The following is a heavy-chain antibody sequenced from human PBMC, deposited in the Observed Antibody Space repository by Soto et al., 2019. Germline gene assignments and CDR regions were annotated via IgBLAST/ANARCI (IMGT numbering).Heavy chain of an antibody. CDR3: AISSYSSSSPLYGMDV. CDR2: INPNSGGT. CDR1: GYTFTGYY. Sequence: ASVKVSCKASGYTFTGYYMHWVRQAPGQGLEWMGWINPNSGGTNYAQKFQGWVTMTRDTSISTAYMELSRLRSDDTAVYYCAISSYSSSSPLYGMDVWGQGTTVTSP. J-gene: IGHJ6*02. V-gene: IGHV1-2*04. D-gene: IGHD6-6*01.